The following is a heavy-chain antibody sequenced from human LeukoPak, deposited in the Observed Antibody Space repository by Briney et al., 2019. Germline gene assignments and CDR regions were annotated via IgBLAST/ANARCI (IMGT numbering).Heavy chain of an antibody. D-gene: IGHD1-7*01. Sequence: PGGSLRLSCAASGFTFSSYSMNWVRQAPGKGLEWVLSISSSSSYIYYADSVKGRFTISRDNAKNSLYLQMNSLRAEDTAVYYCARDRYNWNSSGTRGWFDPWGQGTLVTVSS. CDR3: ARDRYNWNSSGTRGWFDP. J-gene: IGHJ5*02. V-gene: IGHV3-21*01. CDR1: GFTFSSYS. CDR2: ISSSSSYI.